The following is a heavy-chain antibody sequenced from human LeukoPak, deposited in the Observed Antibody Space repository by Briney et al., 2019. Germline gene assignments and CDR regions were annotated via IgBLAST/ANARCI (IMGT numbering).Heavy chain of an antibody. D-gene: IGHD6-19*01. V-gene: IGHV3-7*04. Sequence: RGSLRLSCAASGFSFSSQWMSWVRQAPGKGLGWVAIVNQGGTGKYYVDSVKGRFTISRDNAKNSLYLQMNSLRAEDTAVYYCARGRSTEVKYSSATFDAFDIWGQGTMVTVSS. J-gene: IGHJ3*02. CDR1: GFSFSSQW. CDR3: ARGRSTEVKYSSATFDAFDI. CDR2: VNQGGTGK.